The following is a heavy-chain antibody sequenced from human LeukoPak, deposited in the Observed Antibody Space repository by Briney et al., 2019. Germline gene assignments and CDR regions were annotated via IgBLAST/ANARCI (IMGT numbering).Heavy chain of an antibody. CDR3: ARQGVGYCSSTSCYGGNWFDP. V-gene: IGHV5-51*01. D-gene: IGHD2-2*01. J-gene: IGHJ5*02. CDR2: IYPGDSDT. Sequence: GASLQISCKGSGSRFTSYWIGWVRPLPGKGLEWMGIIYPGDSDTRYSPSFQGQVTISADKSISTAYLQWSSLKASDTAMYYCARQGVGYCSSTSCYGGNWFDPWGQGTLVTVSS. CDR1: GSRFTSYW.